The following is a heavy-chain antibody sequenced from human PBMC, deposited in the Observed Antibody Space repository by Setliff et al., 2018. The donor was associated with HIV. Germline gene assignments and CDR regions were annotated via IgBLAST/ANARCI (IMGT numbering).Heavy chain of an antibody. CDR2: IIPIFGTA. CDR3: ARDPRPLTIFAVVATNFYYYMDV. V-gene: IGHV1-69*13. J-gene: IGHJ6*03. D-gene: IGHD3-3*01. CDR1: GGTFSSYA. Sequence: GASVKVSCKASGGTFSSYAISWVRQAPGQGLEWMGGIIPIFGTANYAQKFQGRVTITADESTSTAYMELSSLGAEDTAVYYCARDPRPLTIFAVVATNFYYYMDVWGTGTTVTV.